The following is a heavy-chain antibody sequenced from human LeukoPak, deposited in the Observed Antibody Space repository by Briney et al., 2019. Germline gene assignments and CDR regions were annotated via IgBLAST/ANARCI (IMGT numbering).Heavy chain of an antibody. J-gene: IGHJ6*03. Sequence: SETLSLTCTVSGGSISSGSYYWSWIRQPAGKGLEWIGRIYTSGSTNYNPSLKSRVTISVDTSKNQFSLKLSSVTAADTAVYYCARDHIYYYYMDVWGKGTTVTVSS. CDR1: GGSISSGSYY. CDR3: ARDHIYYYYMDV. V-gene: IGHV4-61*02. D-gene: IGHD2-21*01. CDR2: IYTSGST.